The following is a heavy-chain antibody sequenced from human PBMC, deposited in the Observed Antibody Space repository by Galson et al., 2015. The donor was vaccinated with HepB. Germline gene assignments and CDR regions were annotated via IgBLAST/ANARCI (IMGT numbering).Heavy chain of an antibody. V-gene: IGHV3-23*01. Sequence: SLRLSCAASGFTLSSNAMSWVRQAPGKGLEWVSEISGSGGSTHYADSVKGRSTISRDSSKNTLYLQMNSLRVEDTAVYYCAKDNRSGWSESWGQGTQVTVSS. CDR3: AKDNRSGWSES. CDR2: ISGSGGST. J-gene: IGHJ5*01. D-gene: IGHD3-22*01. CDR1: GFTLSSNA.